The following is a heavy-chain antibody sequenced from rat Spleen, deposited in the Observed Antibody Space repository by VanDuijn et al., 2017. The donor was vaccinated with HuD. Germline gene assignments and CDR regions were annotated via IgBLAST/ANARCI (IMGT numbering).Heavy chain of an antibody. J-gene: IGHJ3*01. D-gene: IGHD1-12*03. CDR3: AKRDYDGYYPFAY. CDR1: GFTFSSFA. V-gene: IGHV5-25*01. CDR2: ITSGGSNT. Sequence: EVQLVESGGGLVQPGRSLKLSCAASGFTFSSFAMAWVRQAPKKGLEWVATITSGGSNTFYPDSVKGRFTISRDNAKSTLYLQMESLRSEDTATYYCAKRDYDGYYPFAYWGQGTLVTVSS.